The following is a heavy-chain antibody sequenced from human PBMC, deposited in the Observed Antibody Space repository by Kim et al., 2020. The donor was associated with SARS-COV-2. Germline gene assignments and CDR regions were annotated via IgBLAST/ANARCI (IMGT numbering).Heavy chain of an antibody. V-gene: IGHV4-59*01. Sequence: SETLSLTCTVSGGSINNFHWSWIRQSPGKGLEWIGYLFYNGNTSYNPSLEGRVTILRDTSKNHFSLNLTSVTAADTDVYYCARCGSYKAYFDSRGQGAMV. D-gene: IGHD1-26*01. CDR3: ARCGSYKAYFDS. CDR1: GGSINNFH. CDR2: LFYNGNT. J-gene: IGHJ4*02.